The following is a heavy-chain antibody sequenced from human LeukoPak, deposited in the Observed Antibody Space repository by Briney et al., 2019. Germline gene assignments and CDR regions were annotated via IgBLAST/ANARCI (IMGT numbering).Heavy chain of an antibody. CDR3: ARGVLRKTAFDI. Sequence: SETLSLTCAVYGGSFSGYYWSWIRQPPGKGLEWIGEINHSGSTNYNPSLKSRVTISVDTSKNQFSLKLSSVTAADTAVYYCARGVLRKTAFDIWGQGTMVTVSS. V-gene: IGHV4-34*01. D-gene: IGHD2-15*01. CDR2: INHSGST. CDR1: GGSFSGYY. J-gene: IGHJ3*02.